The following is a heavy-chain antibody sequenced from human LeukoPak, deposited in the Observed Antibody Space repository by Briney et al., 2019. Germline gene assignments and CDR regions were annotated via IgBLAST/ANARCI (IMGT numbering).Heavy chain of an antibody. Sequence: PGGSLRLSCAASGFTFSSYSMNWVRQAPGKGLEWVSYISGGSGYIYYADSVKGRFTISRDNAKNSLYLQMNSLRAEDTAVYYCATADGDIVVVPAATYYYYYGMDVWGQGTTVTVSS. CDR3: ATADGDIVVVPAATYYYYYGMDV. CDR2: ISGGSGYI. V-gene: IGHV3-21*01. J-gene: IGHJ6*02. CDR1: GFTFSSYS. D-gene: IGHD2-2*01.